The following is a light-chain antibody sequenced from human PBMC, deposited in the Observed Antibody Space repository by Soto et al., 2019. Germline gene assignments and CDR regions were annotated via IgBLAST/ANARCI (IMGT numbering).Light chain of an antibody. CDR1: SSNIGSKS. Sequence: QSVLTQPPSVSGTPGQRVNMSCSGSSSNIGSKSVSWYQHLPQTTPKLLIYSNNQPPSGVAGRFSGSKSGTSASLAIRGLESDDETQYYCAAWNDSLNVLVFGGGTKVTVL. CDR2: SNN. CDR3: AAWNDSLNVLV. V-gene: IGLV1-44*01. J-gene: IGLJ2*01.